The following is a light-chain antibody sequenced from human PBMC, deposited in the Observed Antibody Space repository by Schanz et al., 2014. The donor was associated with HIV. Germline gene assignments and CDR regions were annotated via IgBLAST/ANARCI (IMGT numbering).Light chain of an antibody. Sequence: VLTQSPATLSVYPGERVTLSCRTTQIISTSLAWYQQRPGQPPRLLLYGASSRATGIPDRFSGSGSGTEFTLTISSLQSEDFAVYYCQQYNNWPPWTFGQGTKVEIK. CDR1: QIISTS. J-gene: IGKJ1*01. CDR3: QQYNNWPPWT. V-gene: IGKV3D-15*01. CDR2: GAS.